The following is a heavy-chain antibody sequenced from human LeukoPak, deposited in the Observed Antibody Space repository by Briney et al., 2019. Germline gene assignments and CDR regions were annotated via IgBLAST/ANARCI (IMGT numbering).Heavy chain of an antibody. CDR3: AYSGYDPLLGIAAAVLDY. CDR1: GYTFTSYG. V-gene: IGHV1-18*01. Sequence: ASVKVSCKASGYTFTSYGISWVRQAPGQGLEWMGWISAYNGNTNYAQKLQGRVTMTTDTSTSTAYMELRSLRSDDTAVYYCAYSGYDPLLGIAAAVLDYWGQGTLVTVSS. J-gene: IGHJ4*02. D-gene: IGHD6-13*01. CDR2: ISAYNGNT.